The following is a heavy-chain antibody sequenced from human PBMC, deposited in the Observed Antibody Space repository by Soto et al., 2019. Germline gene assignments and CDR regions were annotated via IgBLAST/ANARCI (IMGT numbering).Heavy chain of an antibody. J-gene: IGHJ3*02. CDR3: ARDFADRYDILTGYYRFGAFDI. V-gene: IGHV3-33*01. CDR2: IWYDGSNK. CDR1: GFTFSSYG. Sequence: QVQLVESGGGVVQPGRSLRLSCAASGFTFSSYGMHWVRQAPGKGLEWVAVIWYDGSNKYYADSVKGRFTISRDNSKKTLYLQMNSLRAEDTAVYYGARDFADRYDILTGYYRFGAFDIWGQGTMVTVSS. D-gene: IGHD3-9*01.